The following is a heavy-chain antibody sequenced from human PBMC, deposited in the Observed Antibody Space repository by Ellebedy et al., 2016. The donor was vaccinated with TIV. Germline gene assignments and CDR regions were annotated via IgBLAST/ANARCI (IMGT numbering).Heavy chain of an antibody. CDR1: GFTFSSYS. V-gene: IGHV3-48*01. Sequence: PGGSLRLSCAASGFTFSSYSMNWVRQAPGKGLERVSYISSSSSTIYYADSVKGRFTISRDNAKNSLYLQMNSLRAEDTAVYYCARDPSIYDSSGYYPPYYFDYWGQGTLVTVSS. CDR3: ARDPSIYDSSGYYPPYYFDY. D-gene: IGHD3-22*01. CDR2: ISSSSSTI. J-gene: IGHJ4*02.